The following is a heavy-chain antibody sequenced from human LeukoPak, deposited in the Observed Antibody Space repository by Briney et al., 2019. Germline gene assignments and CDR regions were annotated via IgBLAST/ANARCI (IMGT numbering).Heavy chain of an antibody. D-gene: IGHD2-15*01. CDR1: GFTFSSYG. CDR3: AKRIAGYCSGGSCYSLDY. Sequence: PGGSLRLSCAASGFTFSSYGMHWVRQAPGKGLEWVAVISYDGTNKYCADSVKGRFTISRDNSKNTLYLQMNSLRAEDTAVYYCAKRIAGYCSGGSCYSLDYWGQGTLVTVSS. J-gene: IGHJ4*02. V-gene: IGHV3-30*18. CDR2: ISYDGTNK.